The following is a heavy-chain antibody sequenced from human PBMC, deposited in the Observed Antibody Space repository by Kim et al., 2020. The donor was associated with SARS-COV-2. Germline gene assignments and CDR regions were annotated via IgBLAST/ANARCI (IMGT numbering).Heavy chain of an antibody. CDR2: ISGSGGTT. CDR1: GFTFSTYT. J-gene: IGHJ4*02. Sequence: GGSLRLSCAASGFTFSTYTMNWVRQAPGKGLEWVSAISGSGGTTYFADSVRGRCTISRDNSRNTLYLQMNNLRAEDTALYYCARVGVEWLRQQYFSDYWGQGTLVTVSS. V-gene: IGHV3-23*01. D-gene: IGHD5-12*01. CDR3: ARVGVEWLRQQYFSDY.